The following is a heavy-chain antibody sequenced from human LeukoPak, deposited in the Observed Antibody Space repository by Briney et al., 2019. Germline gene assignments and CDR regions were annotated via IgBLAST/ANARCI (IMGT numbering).Heavy chain of an antibody. Sequence: PGGSLRLSCAASGFTFSSYAMHWVRQAPGKGLEWVSAISGSGGSTYYADSAKGRFTISRDNSKNTLYLQMNSLRAEDTAVYYCAKVDCSSTSCWAFDYWGQGTLVTVSS. CDR2: ISGSGGST. J-gene: IGHJ4*02. V-gene: IGHV3-23*01. D-gene: IGHD2-2*01. CDR1: GFTFSSYA. CDR3: AKVDCSSTSCWAFDY.